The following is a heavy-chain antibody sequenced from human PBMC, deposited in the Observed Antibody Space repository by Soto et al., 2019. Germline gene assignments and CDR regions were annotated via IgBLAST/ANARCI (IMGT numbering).Heavy chain of an antibody. Sequence: QVQLQESGPGLVKPSETLSVSCTVSGAPVNSGSHYWTWIRQPPGRGLEWIGYVFHSGTTNYNPSVEGRVTISVDTDNARFSLRLRSVTAADTAVYFCARGREQLFDLDYWGRGTLVTVSS. J-gene: IGHJ4*02. D-gene: IGHD6-13*01. CDR3: ARGREQLFDLDY. CDR1: GAPVNSGSHY. CDR2: VFHSGTT. V-gene: IGHV4-61*01.